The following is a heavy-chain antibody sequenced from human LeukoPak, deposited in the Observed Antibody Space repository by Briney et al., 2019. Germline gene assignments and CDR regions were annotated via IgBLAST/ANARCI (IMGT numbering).Heavy chain of an antibody. CDR2: FDPEDGET. V-gene: IGHV1-24*01. CDR3: ATRRGVYSSGWYDFDH. Sequence: ASVKVSCKVSGYTLTELSMHWVRQAPGKGLEWMGGFDPEDGETIYAQKFQGRVTMTEDTSTDTAYMELSSLRSEDTAVYYCATRRGVYSSGWYDFDHWGQGTLVTVSS. J-gene: IGHJ4*02. CDR1: GYTLTELS. D-gene: IGHD6-19*01.